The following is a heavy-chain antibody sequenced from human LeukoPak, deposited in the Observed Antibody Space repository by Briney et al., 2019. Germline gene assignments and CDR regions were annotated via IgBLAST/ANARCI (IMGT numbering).Heavy chain of an antibody. V-gene: IGHV4-38-2*02. Sequence: PSETLSLTCTVSGYSISSGYYWGWIRQPPGKGLGWFGSINHSGSTYYNPSLKSRVTISVDTSKNQFSLKLSSVTAADTAVYYCARNMDTAMVRDWGQGTLVTVSS. CDR1: GYSISSGYY. CDR2: INHSGST. J-gene: IGHJ4*02. CDR3: ARNMDTAMVRD. D-gene: IGHD5-18*01.